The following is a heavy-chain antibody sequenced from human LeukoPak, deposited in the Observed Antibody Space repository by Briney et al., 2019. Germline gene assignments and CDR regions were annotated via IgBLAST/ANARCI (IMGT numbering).Heavy chain of an antibody. CDR2: INPNSGRT. Sequence: ASVKVSCKASGYTFSGYYLHWVRQAPGQGLEWMGWINPNSGRTNYAQKFQGRVTMTRDTSISTAYMELRRLRSDDTAVYFCARGEADYLLWSGFDPWGQGTLVTVSS. V-gene: IGHV1-2*02. CDR1: GYTFSGYY. CDR3: ARGEADYLLWSGFDP. D-gene: IGHD3-10*01. J-gene: IGHJ5*02.